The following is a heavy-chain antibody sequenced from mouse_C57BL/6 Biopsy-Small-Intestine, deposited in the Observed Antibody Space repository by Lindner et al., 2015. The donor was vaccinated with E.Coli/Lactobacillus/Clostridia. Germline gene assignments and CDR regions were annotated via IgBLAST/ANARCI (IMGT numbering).Heavy chain of an antibody. CDR2: ISAYNGNT. D-gene: IGHD1-1*02. CDR1: GYTFTSYA. V-gene: IGHV1-81*01. J-gene: IGHJ2*01. Sequence: SVKVSCKASGYTFTSYAISWVRQAPGQGLEWMGWISAYNGNTNYAQKLQGRLTMTTDTSTSTAYMELRSLRSDDTAVYFCARYYYYDPSYFDYWGQGTLVTVSS. CDR3: ARYYYYDPSYFDY.